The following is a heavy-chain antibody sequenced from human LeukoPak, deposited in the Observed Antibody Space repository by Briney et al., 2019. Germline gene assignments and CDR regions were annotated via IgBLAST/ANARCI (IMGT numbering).Heavy chain of an antibody. CDR2: IIDTGST. J-gene: IGHJ5*02. Sequence: SETLSLTCSVSGDSIRTYYWSWIRQPPGKGLEWIGYIIDTGSTNYKPSLKTRLTMSVDVSKNQISLKLSSVTAADTAVYYCARGSKGAPRPGIAAAGTGWFDPWGQGTLVTVSS. D-gene: IGHD6-13*01. V-gene: IGHV4-59*01. CDR3: ARGSKGAPRPGIAAAGTGWFDP. CDR1: GDSIRTYY.